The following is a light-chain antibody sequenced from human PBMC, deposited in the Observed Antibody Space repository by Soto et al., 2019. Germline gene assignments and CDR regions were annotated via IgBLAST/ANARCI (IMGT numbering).Light chain of an antibody. J-gene: IGLJ2*01. V-gene: IGLV4-69*01. CDR2: VNSDGSH. Sequence: QPVLTQSPSASASLGASVKLTCTLSSRPSRYAIAWHQQQPEKGPRYLMKVNSDGSHNKGDGIPDRFSGSSSGAERYLTISSLQSEDEADYYCQTWGAGIRVFGGGTKVTVL. CDR1: SRPSRYA. CDR3: QTWGAGIRV.